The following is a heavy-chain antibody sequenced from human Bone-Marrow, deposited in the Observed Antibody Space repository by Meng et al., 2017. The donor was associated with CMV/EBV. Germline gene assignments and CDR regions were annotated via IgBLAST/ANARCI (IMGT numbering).Heavy chain of an antibody. Sequence: ASVKVSCKATGFTFTSYYMHWVRQAPGQGLEWMGIINPSGGSTSYAQKLQGRVTMTRDTSTSTVYMELSSLRSEDTAVYYCARAVWSGYSRNWFDPWGQGTLVTVSS. D-gene: IGHD3-3*01. V-gene: IGHV1-46*01. J-gene: IGHJ5*02. CDR3: ARAVWSGYSRNWFDP. CDR1: GFTFTSYY. CDR2: INPSGGST.